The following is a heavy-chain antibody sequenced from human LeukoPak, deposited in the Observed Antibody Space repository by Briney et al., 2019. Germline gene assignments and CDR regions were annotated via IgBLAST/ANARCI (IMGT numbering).Heavy chain of an antibody. CDR1: GGSISSSNW. D-gene: IGHD3-22*01. CDR2: IYHSGST. V-gene: IGHV4-4*02. J-gene: IGHJ4*02. Sequence: TASETLSLTCAVSGGSISSSNWWSWVRQPPGKGLEWIGEIYHSGSTNYNPSLKSRVTISVDKSKNQFSLKLSSVTAADTAVYYCARVCSSGYYSDYWGQGTLVTVSS. CDR3: ARVCSSGYYSDY.